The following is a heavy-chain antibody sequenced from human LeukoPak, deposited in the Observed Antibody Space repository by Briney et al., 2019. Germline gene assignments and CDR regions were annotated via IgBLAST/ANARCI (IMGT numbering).Heavy chain of an antibody. Sequence: ASVKVSCKASGYTFTGYYMHWVRQAPGQGLEWMGWINPNSGGTNYAQKFQGRVTMTTDTSTSTAYMELRSLRSDDTAVYYCARDRSSSWYYFDSWGQGTLVTVSS. V-gene: IGHV1-2*02. CDR2: INPNSGGT. CDR1: GYTFTGYY. CDR3: ARDRSSSWYYFDS. D-gene: IGHD6-13*01. J-gene: IGHJ4*02.